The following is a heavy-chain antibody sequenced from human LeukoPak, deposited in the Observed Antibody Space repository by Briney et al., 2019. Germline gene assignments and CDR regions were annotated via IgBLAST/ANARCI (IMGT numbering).Heavy chain of an antibody. CDR3: ARDVMVRGSPYRRYFDF. CDR1: GGSITSSNYY. CDR2: LYDAGNT. Sequence: SETLSLTCTVSGGSITSSNYYWAWIRQPPGKGLEWIGSLYDAGNTYYNPSLKSRVAISVDTAKKQVSLRLTSLTAADTAVYYCARDVMVRGSPYRRYFDFWGQGSLVAVSS. J-gene: IGHJ4*02. D-gene: IGHD3-10*01. V-gene: IGHV4-39*07.